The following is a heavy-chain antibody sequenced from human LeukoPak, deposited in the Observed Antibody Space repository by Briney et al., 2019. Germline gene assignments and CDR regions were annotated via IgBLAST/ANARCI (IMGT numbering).Heavy chain of an antibody. CDR2: IYHSGST. V-gene: IGHV4-30-2*01. J-gene: IGHJ4*02. D-gene: IGHD2-2*01. CDR1: GGSISSGGYS. CDR3: ARAPVVPAAIDY. Sequence: PSETLSLTCAVSGGSISSGGYSWSWIRQPPGKGLEWIGYIYHSGSTYYNPSLKSRVTISVDRSKNRFSLKLSSVTAADTAVYYCARAPVVPAAIDYWGQGTLVTVSS.